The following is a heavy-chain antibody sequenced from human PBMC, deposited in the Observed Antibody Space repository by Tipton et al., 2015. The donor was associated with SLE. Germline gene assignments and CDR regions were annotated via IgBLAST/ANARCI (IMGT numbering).Heavy chain of an antibody. D-gene: IGHD3-3*01. CDR2: IYYSGKT. V-gene: IGHV4-59*11. J-gene: IGHJ6*02. CDR1: GASINSHY. CDR3: AGGGDDFWSANYPSGGMDV. Sequence: LRLSCTVSGASINSHYWSWIRQPPGKGLEWIGYIYYSGKTDYNPSLKSRVTISVDTSKNQFSLKLSSVTAADTAVYYCAGGGDDFWSANYPSGGMDVWGQGTTVTVSS.